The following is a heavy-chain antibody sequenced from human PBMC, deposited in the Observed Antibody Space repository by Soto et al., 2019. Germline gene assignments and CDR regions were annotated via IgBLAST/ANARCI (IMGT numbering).Heavy chain of an antibody. D-gene: IGHD2-15*01. CDR2: ISAIGDST. Sequence: EVQVLESGGGLVQPGGSLRLSCVFSEFAFSTFGMSWVRQAPGKGLESVSSISAIGDSTYHADSVKGRFSISRDNSRNSLYLQMNILRAEDTAVYYCATVGPYSRRWDFWGQGTVVSVSS. V-gene: IGHV3-23*01. J-gene: IGHJ3*01. CDR3: ATVGPYSRRWDF. CDR1: EFAFSTFG.